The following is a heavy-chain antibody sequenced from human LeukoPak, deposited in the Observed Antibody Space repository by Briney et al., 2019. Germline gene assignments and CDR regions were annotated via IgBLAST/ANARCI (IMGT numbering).Heavy chain of an antibody. CDR2: ISSSSSYI. CDR3: ARDAIAAAGISRDY. Sequence: PGGSLRLSCAASGCTFSSYSMNWVRQAPGKGLEWVSSISSSSSYIYYADSVKGRFTISRDNAKNSLYLQMNSLRAEDTAVYYCARDAIAAAGISRDYWGQGTLVTVSS. CDR1: GCTFSSYS. J-gene: IGHJ4*02. D-gene: IGHD6-13*01. V-gene: IGHV3-21*01.